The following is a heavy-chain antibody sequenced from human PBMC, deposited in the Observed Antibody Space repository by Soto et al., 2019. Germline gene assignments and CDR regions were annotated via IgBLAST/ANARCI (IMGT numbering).Heavy chain of an antibody. J-gene: IGHJ3*01. CDR2: IHPSGQPI. D-gene: IGHD1-26*01. V-gene: IGHV3-48*03. Sequence: EVQLVESGGGLVQPGGSLRLSCAVSGFTFSSSEMYWVRQAPGKGLEWISYIHPSGQPIFYADSVKGRFTISRDNANNSLFLQRNSLRAEDTAVYYCARRARRWGQGTMDTVSS. CDR1: GFTFSSSE. CDR3: ARRARR.